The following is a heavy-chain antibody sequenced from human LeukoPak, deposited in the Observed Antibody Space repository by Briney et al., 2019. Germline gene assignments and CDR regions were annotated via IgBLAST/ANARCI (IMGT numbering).Heavy chain of an antibody. V-gene: IGHV1-18*04. CDR3: ARDCSGGSCYFKSESFDY. Sequence: ASVKVSCKASGYTFTSYVISSVRQAPGQGLEWMGWISAYNGNTNSAQKLQGRVTMTTDTSTSTAYMELRSLRSDDTAVYYCARDCSGGSCYFKSESFDYWGQGTLVTVSS. CDR1: GYTFTSYV. J-gene: IGHJ4*02. D-gene: IGHD2-15*01. CDR2: ISAYNGNT.